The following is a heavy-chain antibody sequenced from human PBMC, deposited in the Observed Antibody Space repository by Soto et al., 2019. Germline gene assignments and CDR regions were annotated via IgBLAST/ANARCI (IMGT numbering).Heavy chain of an antibody. J-gene: IGHJ5*02. CDR1: GFTFSTYG. D-gene: IGHD3-10*01. Sequence: QVHLVESGGGVVQPGGSLRLSCAASGFTFSTYGMVWVRQAPGTGLEWVAVIWYDGSYQYHADAMKGRFSISRDNSKNTLFLQMSSLRVEDTAIYYCVRISGSGHLGWFDPWGQGTLVTVSS. CDR2: IWYDGSYQ. CDR3: VRISGSGHLGWFDP. V-gene: IGHV3-33*01.